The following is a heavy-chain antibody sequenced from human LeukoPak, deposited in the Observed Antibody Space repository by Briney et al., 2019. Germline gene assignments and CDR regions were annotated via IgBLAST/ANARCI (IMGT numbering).Heavy chain of an antibody. Sequence: SETLSLTCTVSGGSISSGGYYWSWIRQHPGKGLEWIGYIYYSGSTYYNPSLKSRVTISVDTSKNQFSLKLSSVSAADTAVYYCARVPIVEPPDYWGQGTLVTVSS. D-gene: IGHD1-14*01. V-gene: IGHV4-31*03. CDR2: IYYSGST. CDR1: GGSISSGGYY. CDR3: ARVPIVEPPDY. J-gene: IGHJ4*02.